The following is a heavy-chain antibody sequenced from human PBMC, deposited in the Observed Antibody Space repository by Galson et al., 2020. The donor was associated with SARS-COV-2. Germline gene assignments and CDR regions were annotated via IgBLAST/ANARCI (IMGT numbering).Heavy chain of an antibody. Sequence: PSETLSLTCTVSGGSISSGGYYWSWIRQHPGKGLEWIGYIYYSGSTYYNPSLKSRVTISVDTSKNQFSLKLSSVTAADTAVYYCARERGITIFGVVIGRGNWFDPWGQGTLVTVSS. V-gene: IGHV4-31*03. CDR1: GGSISSGGYY. D-gene: IGHD3-3*01. CDR2: IYYSGST. J-gene: IGHJ5*02. CDR3: ARERGITIFGVVIGRGNWFDP.